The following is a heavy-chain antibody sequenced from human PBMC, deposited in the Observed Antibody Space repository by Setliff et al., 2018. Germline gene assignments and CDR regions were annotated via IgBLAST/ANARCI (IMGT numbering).Heavy chain of an antibody. CDR1: GGSISSSSYY. J-gene: IGHJ3*02. Sequence: NPSETLSLTCTVSGGSISSSSYYWGWLRQPPGKGLEWIGSIYYSGSTYYNPSLKSRVTISIDTSKNQCSLKLTSVTAADTAMYYCARIGGSTTVNLLGLLQTPPDAFDIWGQGTMVTVSS. CDR3: ARIGGSTTVNLLGLLQTPPDAFDI. CDR2: IYYSGST. V-gene: IGHV4-39*07. D-gene: IGHD4-17*01.